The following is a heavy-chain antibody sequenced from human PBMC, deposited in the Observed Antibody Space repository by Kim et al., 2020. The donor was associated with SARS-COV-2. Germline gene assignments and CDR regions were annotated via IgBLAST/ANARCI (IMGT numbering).Heavy chain of an antibody. D-gene: IGHD1-26*01. CDR1: GFTFSSYG. V-gene: IGHV3-33*01. CDR2: IWYDGSNK. J-gene: IGHJ3*02. CDR3: ARDRGIVGATGIISAFDI. Sequence: GGSLRLSCAASGFTFSSYGMHWVRQAPGKGLEWVAVIWYDGSNKYYADSVKGRFTISRDNSKNTLYLQMNSLRAEDTAVYYCARDRGIVGATGIISAFDIWGQGTMVTVSS.